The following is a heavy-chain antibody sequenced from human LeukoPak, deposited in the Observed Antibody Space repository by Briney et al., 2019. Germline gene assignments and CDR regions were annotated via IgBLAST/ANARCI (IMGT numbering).Heavy chain of an antibody. Sequence: GGSLRLFCTASGFTFGTYAMHWVRQAPGKGLEWVSVISYDGSNKYYADSVKGRFTISRDNAKNSLYLQMNSLRAEDTAVYYCAKSHMLAANIFEYWGQGTLVTVSS. CDR1: GFTFGTYA. CDR3: AKSHMLAANIFEY. CDR2: ISYDGSNK. D-gene: IGHD2-15*01. V-gene: IGHV3-30*04. J-gene: IGHJ4*02.